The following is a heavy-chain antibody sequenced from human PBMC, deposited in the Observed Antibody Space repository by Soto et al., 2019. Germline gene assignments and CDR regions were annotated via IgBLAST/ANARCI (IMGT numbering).Heavy chain of an antibody. V-gene: IGHV1-24*01. D-gene: IGHD3-3*01. J-gene: IGHJ5*02. CDR1: GYTLTELS. CDR3: QALRFLEWPPKFDP. Sequence: ASVKVSCKVSGYTLTELSMHWVRQAPGKGLEWMGGFDPEDGETIYAQKFQGRVTMTEDTSTDTAYMELSSLRSEDTAVYYCQALRFLEWPPKFDPWGQGTLVTVSS. CDR2: FDPEDGET.